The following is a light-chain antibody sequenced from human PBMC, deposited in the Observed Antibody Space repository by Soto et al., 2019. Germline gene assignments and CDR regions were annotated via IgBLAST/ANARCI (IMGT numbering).Light chain of an antibody. Sequence: ENVLTQSPGTLSLSPGEGVTLSCRASQRVGSASLAWYQQKPGQAPRLLIYGASSRATGIPDRFSGSGSGTDFTLTISRLEPEDFAIYHCQVETFGQGTTLEIK. V-gene: IGKV3-20*01. CDR1: QRVGSAS. CDR3: QVET. J-gene: IGKJ2*01. CDR2: GAS.